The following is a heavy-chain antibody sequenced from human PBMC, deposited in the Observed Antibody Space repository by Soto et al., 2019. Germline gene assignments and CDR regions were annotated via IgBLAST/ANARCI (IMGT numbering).Heavy chain of an antibody. D-gene: IGHD2-21*02. J-gene: IGHJ6*02. CDR2: IYPGDSDT. V-gene: IGHV5-51*01. CDR1: GYSFTSYW. CDR3: ARRSSVVTPNNYYYYGMDV. Sequence: PGESLKISCKGSGYSFTSYWIGWVRQMPGKGLEWMGIIYPGDSDTRYSPSFQGQVTISADKSISTAYLQWSSLKASDTVMYYCARRSSVVTPNNYYYYGMDVWGQGTTVTVSS.